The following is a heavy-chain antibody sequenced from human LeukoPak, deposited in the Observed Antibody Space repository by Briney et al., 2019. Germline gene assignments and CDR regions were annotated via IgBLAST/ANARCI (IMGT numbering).Heavy chain of an antibody. V-gene: IGHV3-48*03. CDR3: ARLSGSYDVDY. D-gene: IGHD1-26*01. Sequence: GGSLRLSCAASGFTFSSYEMNWVRQAPGKGLEWVSYISSSGSTIYYADSVKGRFTISRDNAKNSLYLQMNSLRAEDTAVYYCARLSGSYDVDYWGQGTLVTVSS. J-gene: IGHJ4*02. CDR2: ISSSGSTI. CDR1: GFTFSSYE.